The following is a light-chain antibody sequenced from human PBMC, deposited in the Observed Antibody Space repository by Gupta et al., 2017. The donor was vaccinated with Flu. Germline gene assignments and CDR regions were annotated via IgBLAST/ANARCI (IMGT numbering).Light chain of an antibody. CDR1: SSDIGKYND. CDR2: EVS. CDR3: SSSNSSSTYV. Sequence: SITISCSGTSSDIGKYNDVSWYQQQPGKAPILMMYEVSNRPSGMSQRFSGSKSGTTDSLTISGLQADDEADYYCSSSNSSSTYVFGGGTKVTVL. V-gene: IGLV2-14*01. J-gene: IGLJ2*01.